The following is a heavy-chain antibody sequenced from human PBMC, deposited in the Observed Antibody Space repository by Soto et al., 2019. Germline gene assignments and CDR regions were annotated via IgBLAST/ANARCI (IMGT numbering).Heavy chain of an antibody. CDR1: GGTFSAYT. CDR2: ISPIFGTT. Sequence: QVQLVQSGAEVKKPGSSVKISCRASGGTFSAYTLSWVRQAPGQGLEWLGGISPIFGTTKYAQKFQGRVSFTADESAGTAYLELRSLRSDDTAVYYCATNWGGGLHVEGYNWLDPWGQGTRVTVSS. CDR3: ATNWGGGLHVEGYNWLDP. D-gene: IGHD7-27*01. V-gene: IGHV1-69*01. J-gene: IGHJ5*02.